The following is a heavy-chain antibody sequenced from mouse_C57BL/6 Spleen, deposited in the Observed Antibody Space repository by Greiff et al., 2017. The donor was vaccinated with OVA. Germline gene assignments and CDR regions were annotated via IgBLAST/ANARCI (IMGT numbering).Heavy chain of an antibody. Sequence: EVKLVESGGDLVKPGGSLKLSCAASGFTFSSYGMSWVRQTPDKRLEWVATISNGVSYTYYPDSVKGRFTISRDNANNNLYLQMSSLKSEDTAMYYCARDQGNYFDYWGQGTTLTVSS. V-gene: IGHV5-6*01. CDR1: GFTFSSYG. J-gene: IGHJ2*01. CDR3: ARDQGNYFDY. CDR2: ISNGVSYT.